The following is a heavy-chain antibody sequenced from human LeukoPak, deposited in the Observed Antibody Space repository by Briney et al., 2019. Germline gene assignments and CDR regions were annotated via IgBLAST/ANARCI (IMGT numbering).Heavy chain of an antibody. Sequence: SETLSLTCTVSGGSVGSRAYYWSWIRQPAGKGLEYIGRIYTDGSSNHNPSLKSRVSISMDRSNNQFSLILMSVTAADTGVYYCARVSGSYGAFDIWGQGTMVTVSS. D-gene: IGHD1-26*01. CDR3: ARVSGSYGAFDI. CDR2: IYTDGSS. CDR1: GGSVGSRAYY. V-gene: IGHV4-61*02. J-gene: IGHJ3*02.